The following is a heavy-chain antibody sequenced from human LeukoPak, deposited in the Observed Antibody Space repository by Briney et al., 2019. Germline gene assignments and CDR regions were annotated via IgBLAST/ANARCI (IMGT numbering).Heavy chain of an antibody. D-gene: IGHD3-9*01. Sequence: SETLSLTCTVSGGSISSSSYYWGWIRQPPGKGLEWIGSIYYSGSTYYNPSLKSRVTISVDTSKNQFSLKLSSVTAADTAVYYCARGDILSREDAFDIWGQGTMVTVSS. CDR1: GGSISSSSYY. CDR2: IYYSGST. J-gene: IGHJ3*02. CDR3: ARGDILSREDAFDI. V-gene: IGHV4-39*07.